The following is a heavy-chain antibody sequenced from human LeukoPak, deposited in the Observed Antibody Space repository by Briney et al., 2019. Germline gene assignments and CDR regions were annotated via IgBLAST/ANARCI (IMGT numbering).Heavy chain of an antibody. CDR3: ARSEMATMRPLDY. V-gene: IGHV1-24*01. Sequence: ASVKVSCKVSGYTLTELSMHWVRQAPGKGLEWMGGFDPEDGETIYAQKFQGRVTITADKSTSTAYMELSSLRSEDTAVYYCARSEMATMRPLDYWGQGTLVTVSS. CDR2: FDPEDGET. D-gene: IGHD5-24*01. CDR1: GYTLTELS. J-gene: IGHJ4*02.